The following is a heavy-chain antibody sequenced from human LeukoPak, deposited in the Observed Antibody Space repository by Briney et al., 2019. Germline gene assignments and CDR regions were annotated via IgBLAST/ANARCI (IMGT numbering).Heavy chain of an antibody. CDR2: IRYDGSNK. CDR1: GFTFSSYG. V-gene: IGHV3-30*02. CDR3: APIGSGPNDAFDI. Sequence: GGSLRLSCAASGFTFSSYGMHWVRQAPGKGLEWVVFIRYDGSNKYYADSVKGRFTISRDNSKNTLYLQMNSLRAEDTAVYYCAPIGSGPNDAFDIWGQGTMVTVSS. D-gene: IGHD3-3*01. J-gene: IGHJ3*02.